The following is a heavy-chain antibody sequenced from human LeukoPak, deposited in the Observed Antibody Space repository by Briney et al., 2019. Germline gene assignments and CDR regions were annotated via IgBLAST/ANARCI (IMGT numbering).Heavy chain of an antibody. CDR1: RYTFTNYG. Sequence: ASVKVSCKASRYTFTNYGITWVRQAPGQGLEWMGLISPYNGNTNYAQKFQGRVTTTTDTSTRTAYMELRNLRSDDTALYYCATEGGWQPTDYGDHVYWGQGTLVTVSS. J-gene: IGHJ4*02. CDR2: ISPYNGNT. D-gene: IGHD4-17*01. V-gene: IGHV1-18*01. CDR3: ATEGGWQPTDYGDHVY.